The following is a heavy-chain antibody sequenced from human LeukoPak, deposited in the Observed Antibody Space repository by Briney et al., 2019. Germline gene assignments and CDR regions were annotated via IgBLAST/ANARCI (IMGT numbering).Heavy chain of an antibody. CDR3: ARTSTVTTAFDI. D-gene: IGHD4-11*01. CDR2: IYTGGST. CDR1: GGFISSGGYY. J-gene: IGHJ5*02. V-gene: IGHV4-61*02. Sequence: SGTLSLTCSVSGGFISSGGYYWSWLRQPAGKGLEWIGRIYTGGSTNYNPSLKSRVTMSVDTSKNQLSLKLTSVTAADTAVYYCARTSTVTTAFDIWGQGTLVTVSS.